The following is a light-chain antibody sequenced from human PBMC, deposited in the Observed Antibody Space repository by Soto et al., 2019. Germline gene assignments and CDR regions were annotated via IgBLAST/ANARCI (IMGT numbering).Light chain of an antibody. J-gene: IGKJ2*01. CDR3: KQYYSYPRYT. V-gene: IGKV1-8*01. Sequence: AIRMTQSPSSFSASTGDRVTITCRASQGISSYLAWYQQKPGKAPKLLIYAASTLQSGVPSRFSGSGSGTDFTLTISCLQSEDFATYYCKQYYSYPRYTFGQGTKLEIK. CDR2: AAS. CDR1: QGISSY.